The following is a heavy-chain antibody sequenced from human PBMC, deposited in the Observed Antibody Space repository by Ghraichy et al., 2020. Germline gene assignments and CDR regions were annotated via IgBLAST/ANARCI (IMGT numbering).Heavy chain of an antibody. CDR1: GGTFSSYA. D-gene: IGHD3-9*01. Sequence: SVKVSCKASGGTFSSYAISWVRQAPGQGLEWMGGIIPIFGTANYAQKFQGRVTITTDESTSTAYMELSSLRSEDTAVYYCARGLGPRDDAFDIWGQGTMVTVSS. J-gene: IGHJ3*02. V-gene: IGHV1-69*05. CDR3: ARGLGPRDDAFDI. CDR2: IIPIFGTA.